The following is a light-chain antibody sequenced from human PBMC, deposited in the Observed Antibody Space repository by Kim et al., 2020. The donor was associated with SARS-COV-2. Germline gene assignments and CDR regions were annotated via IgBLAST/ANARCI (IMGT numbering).Light chain of an antibody. V-gene: IGLV6-57*03. J-gene: IGLJ3*02. Sequence: NFMLTQPHSVSESPGKTVTISCTRSSGSIASNYVQWYQQRPGSAPTPVIYEDNQRPSGVPDRFSGSIDSSSNSASLTISRLETEDEADYYCQSYERNFRVFGGGTKVTV. CDR2: EDN. CDR1: SGSIASNY. CDR3: QSYERNFRV.